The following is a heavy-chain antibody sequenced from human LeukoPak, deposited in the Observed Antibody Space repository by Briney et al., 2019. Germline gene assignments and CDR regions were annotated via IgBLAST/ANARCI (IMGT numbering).Heavy chain of an antibody. J-gene: IGHJ3*02. V-gene: IGHV4-59*01. CDR2: IYYSGST. CDR1: GGSISSYY. CDR3: AREGGSGYYYDAFDI. D-gene: IGHD3-22*01. Sequence: SGTLSLTCTVSGGSISSYYWSWIRQPPGKGLEWIGYIYYSGSTNYNPSLKSRVTISVDTSKNQFSLKLSSVTAADTAVHYCAREGGSGYYYDAFDIWGQGTMVTVSS.